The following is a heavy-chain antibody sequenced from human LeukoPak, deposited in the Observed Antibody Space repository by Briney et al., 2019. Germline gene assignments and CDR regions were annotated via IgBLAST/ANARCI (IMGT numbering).Heavy chain of an antibody. V-gene: IGHV1-69*05. CDR3: ARGVAPRILLEGGWFDP. CDR2: IIPIFGTA. CDR1: GGTFSSYA. Sequence: GASVKVSCKASGGTFSSYAISWVRQAPGQGLEWMGGIIPIFGTANYAQKFQGRVTITTDESTSTAYMELSSLRSEDTAVYYCARGVAPRILLEGGWFDPWGQGTLVTVSS. J-gene: IGHJ5*02. D-gene: IGHD2-15*01.